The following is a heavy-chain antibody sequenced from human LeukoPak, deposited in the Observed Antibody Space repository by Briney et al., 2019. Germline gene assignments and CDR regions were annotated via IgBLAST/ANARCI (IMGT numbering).Heavy chain of an antibody. J-gene: IGHJ4*02. CDR3: AREEYGDHLW. D-gene: IGHD4-17*01. CDR1: GFTFSRYW. Sequence: GGSLRLSCAASGFTFSRYWMSWVRQDPGKGLEWVANIKQDGSEKYYVDSVKGRFTISRDNAKNSLYLQMNNLRAEDTAVYYCAREEYGDHLWWGQGTLVTVSS. V-gene: IGHV3-7*01. CDR2: IKQDGSEK.